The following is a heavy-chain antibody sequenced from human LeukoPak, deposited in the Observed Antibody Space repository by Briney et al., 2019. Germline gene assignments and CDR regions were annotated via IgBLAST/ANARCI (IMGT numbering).Heavy chain of an antibody. CDR1: GGSISPYY. CDR3: ARDRASAGGFDY. D-gene: IGHD2-15*01. V-gene: IGHV4-59*01. CDR2: IYYSGTT. Sequence: SETLSLTCTVSGGSISPYYWSWIRQPPGKGLEWIGYIYYSGTTNYNPSLQSRVTISVATSKNQFSLKLSSVTAADTALYYCARDRASAGGFDYWGQGTLVTVSS. J-gene: IGHJ4*02.